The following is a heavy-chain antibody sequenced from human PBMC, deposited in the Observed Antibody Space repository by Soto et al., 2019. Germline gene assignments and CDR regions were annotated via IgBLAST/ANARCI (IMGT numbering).Heavy chain of an antibody. CDR3: AREALGYCSGGSCYPYWYFDL. CDR1: GFRLSSDA. V-gene: IGHV3-30-3*01. Sequence: RRYCAAAGFRLSSDARDWGRQAPGKGLEWVAVISYDGSNKYYADSVKGRFTISRDNSKNTLYLQMNSLRAEDTAVYYCAREALGYCSGGSCYPYWYFDLWGRGTLVPVSS. J-gene: IGHJ2*01. CDR2: ISYDGSNK. D-gene: IGHD2-15*01.